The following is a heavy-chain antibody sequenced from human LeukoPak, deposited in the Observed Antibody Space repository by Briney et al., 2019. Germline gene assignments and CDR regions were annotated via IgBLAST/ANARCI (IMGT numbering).Heavy chain of an antibody. Sequence: PSETLSLTCTVSGGSISSSSYYWGWIRQPPGKGLEWIGSIYYSGSTYYNPSLRSRVTISVDTSKNQFSLKLSSVTAADTAVYYCARSRTPTDYYYYYMDVWGKGTTVTVSS. D-gene: IGHD4-17*01. CDR2: IYYSGST. CDR3: ARSRTPTDYYYYYMDV. J-gene: IGHJ6*03. V-gene: IGHV4-39*07. CDR1: GGSISSSSYY.